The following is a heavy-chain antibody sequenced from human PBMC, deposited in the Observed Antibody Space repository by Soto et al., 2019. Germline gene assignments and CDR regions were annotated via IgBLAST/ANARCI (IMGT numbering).Heavy chain of an antibody. D-gene: IGHD5-12*01. J-gene: IGHJ4*02. Sequence: QVQLVQSGAEEKKPGASVKVSCKASGYTFTNYAMHWVRRAPGQRLEWMGWITAGNGNTKYSQKFQGRVTITRDTSSRTAYLELSSLRSEDTAVYDCARVSGYYLPDYWGQGTLVTVSS. V-gene: IGHV1-3*05. CDR1: GYTFTNYA. CDR2: ITAGNGNT. CDR3: ARVSGYYLPDY.